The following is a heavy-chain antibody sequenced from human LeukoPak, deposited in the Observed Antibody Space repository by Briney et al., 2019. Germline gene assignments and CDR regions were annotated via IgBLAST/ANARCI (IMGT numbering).Heavy chain of an antibody. D-gene: IGHD6-13*01. CDR2: INTNTGNP. Sequence: ASVKVSCKVSGYTLTELSMHWVRQAPGKGLEWMGWINTNTGNPTYAQGFTGRFVFSLDTSVSTAYLQISSLKAEDTAVYYCARVGSSSWLYYFDYWGQGTLVTVSS. CDR3: ARVGSSSWLYYFDY. CDR1: GYTLTELS. J-gene: IGHJ4*02. V-gene: IGHV7-4-1*02.